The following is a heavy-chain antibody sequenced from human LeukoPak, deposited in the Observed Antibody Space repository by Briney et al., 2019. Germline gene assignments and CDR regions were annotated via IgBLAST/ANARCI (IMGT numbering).Heavy chain of an antibody. V-gene: IGHV1-46*01. J-gene: IGHJ5*02. CDR2: INPSGGST. Sequence: ASVKVSCKASGYTFTSYYMHWVRQAPGQGLEWMGIINPSGGSTSYAQKFQGRVTMTRDTSTSTAYMELRSLRSDDTAVYYCARDNYWFDPRGQGTLVTVSS. CDR1: GYTFTSYY. CDR3: ARDNYWFDP.